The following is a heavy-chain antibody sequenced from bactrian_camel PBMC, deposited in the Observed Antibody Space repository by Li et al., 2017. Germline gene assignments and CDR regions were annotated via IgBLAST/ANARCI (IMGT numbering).Heavy chain of an antibody. J-gene: IGHJ7*01. CDR2: IDDVGST. Sequence: HVQLVESGGGSVQPGGSLRLSCAAPVASFYCMGWYRQTPGKEREAVAAIDDVGSTSYANFAKGRFTISRDNAKSTMYLQMNNLKPDDGGTYYCAVAIRGMYGGTWFCHNRDGIDYWGEGTQVTVS. V-gene: IGHV3S53*01. D-gene: IGHD7*01. CDR1: VASFYC.